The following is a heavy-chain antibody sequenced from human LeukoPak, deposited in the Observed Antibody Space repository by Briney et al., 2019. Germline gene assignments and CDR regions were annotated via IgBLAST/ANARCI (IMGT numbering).Heavy chain of an antibody. D-gene: IGHD1-26*01. CDR1: GGSISSSSYY. CDR3: AKDPYSGSFYDY. J-gene: IGHJ4*02. V-gene: IGHV4-39*07. Sequence: PSETLSLTCTVSGGSISSSSYYWGWIRQPPGKGLEWIGSIYYSGSTYYNPSLKSRVTISVDTSKNQFSLKLSSVTAADTAVYYCAKDPYSGSFYDYWGQGTLVTVYS. CDR2: IYYSGST.